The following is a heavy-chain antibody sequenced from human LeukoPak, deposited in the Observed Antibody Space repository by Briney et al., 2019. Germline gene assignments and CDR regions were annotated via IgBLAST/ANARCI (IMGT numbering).Heavy chain of an antibody. V-gene: IGHV5-51*01. CDR2: IYPGDSDT. CDR3: ARHQNYDFWSGYYSHNWFDP. D-gene: IGHD3-3*01. Sequence: GESLKISCKGSGYSFASHWIGWVRQMPGKGLEWMGIIYPGDSDTRYSPSFQGQVTISADKSISTAYLQWSSLKASDTAMYYCARHQNYDFWSGYYSHNWFDPWGQGTLVTVSS. J-gene: IGHJ5*02. CDR1: GYSFASHW.